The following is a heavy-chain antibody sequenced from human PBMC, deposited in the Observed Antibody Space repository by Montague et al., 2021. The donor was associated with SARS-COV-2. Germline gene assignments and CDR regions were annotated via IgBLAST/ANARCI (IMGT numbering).Heavy chain of an antibody. V-gene: IGHV4-59*01. J-gene: IGHJ3*02. CDR3: ARTFLEATMSPPHAFDI. D-gene: IGHD3-3*01. CDR1: SGSISNYY. Sequence: SETLSLTCTVSSGSISNYYWSWIRQPPGKGLEWIGFISHTESTNYNPSLESQVTMSLDTSKKQFSRRLSSVTAADTAVYYCARTFLEATMSPPHAFDIWGQGTLVTVSS. CDR2: ISHTEST.